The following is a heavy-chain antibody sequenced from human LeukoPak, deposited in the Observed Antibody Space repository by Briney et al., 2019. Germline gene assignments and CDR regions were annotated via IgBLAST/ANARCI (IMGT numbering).Heavy chain of an antibody. CDR3: ARDWSMTTLDY. V-gene: IGHV1-2*06. CDR2: INPNSGGT. Sequence: ASVKVSCKASGYTFIGYYMHWVRQAPGQGLEWMGRINPNSGGTDYAQKSQGRVTMTRDTSISTAYLEFSSLRSDDTAVYYCARDWSMTTLDYWGQGTLVTVSS. D-gene: IGHD4-17*01. CDR1: GYTFIGYY. J-gene: IGHJ4*02.